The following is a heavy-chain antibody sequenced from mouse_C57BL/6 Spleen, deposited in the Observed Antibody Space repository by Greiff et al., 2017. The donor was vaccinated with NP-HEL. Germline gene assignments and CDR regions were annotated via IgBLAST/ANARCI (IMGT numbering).Heavy chain of an antibody. D-gene: IGHD1-1*01. CDR1: GYTFTGYW. CDR2: ILPGSGST. CDR3: ARGGGYYYGSSSWYFDV. Sequence: VKLMESGAELMKPGASVKLSCKATGYTFTGYWIEWVKQRPGHGLEWIGEILPGSGSTNYNEKFKGKATFTADTSSNTAYMQLSSLTTEDSAIYYCARGGGYYYGSSSWYFDVWGTGTTVTVSS. J-gene: IGHJ1*03. V-gene: IGHV1-9*01.